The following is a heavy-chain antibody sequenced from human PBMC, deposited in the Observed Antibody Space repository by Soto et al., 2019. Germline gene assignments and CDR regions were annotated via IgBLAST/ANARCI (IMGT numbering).Heavy chain of an antibody. CDR3: AKGAGIAAAGTFLAY. D-gene: IGHD6-13*01. V-gene: IGHV3-30*18. CDR1: GFTFSSYG. Sequence: PGGSLRLSCAASGFTFSSYGMHWVRQAPGKGLEWVAVISYDGSNKYYADSVKGRFTISRDNSKNTLYLQMNSLRAEDTAVYYCAKGAGIAAAGTFLAYWGQGTLVTVSS. J-gene: IGHJ4*02. CDR2: ISYDGSNK.